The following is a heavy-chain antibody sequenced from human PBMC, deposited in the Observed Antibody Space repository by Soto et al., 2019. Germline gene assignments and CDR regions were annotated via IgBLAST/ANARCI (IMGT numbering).Heavy chain of an antibody. D-gene: IGHD2-15*01. CDR3: ARDRGYCSGGSCHWGHYFDY. CDR2: IYYSGST. Sequence: PSETLSLTCTVSGGSISSGDYYWSWIRQPPGKGLEWIGYIYYSGSTYYNPSLKSRVTISVDTSKNQFSLKLSSVTAADTAVYYCARDRGYCSGGSCHWGHYFDYWGQGTLVTVSS. J-gene: IGHJ4*02. CDR1: GGSISSGDYY. V-gene: IGHV4-30-4*01.